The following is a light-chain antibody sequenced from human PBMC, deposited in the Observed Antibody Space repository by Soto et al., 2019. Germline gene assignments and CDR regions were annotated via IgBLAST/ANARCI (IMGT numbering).Light chain of an antibody. CDR1: QSINSN. CDR3: QQYNNWPRAT. CDR2: RVS. J-gene: IGKJ4*01. Sequence: EIVMTQSPATLSLSPGERATLSCRANQSINSNLAWYQQKPGQAPRLFMFRVSSRATGVPARFSGSGSETEFNLTISSLQSEDFAVYYCQQYNNWPRATFGGGTKVETK. V-gene: IGKV3-15*01.